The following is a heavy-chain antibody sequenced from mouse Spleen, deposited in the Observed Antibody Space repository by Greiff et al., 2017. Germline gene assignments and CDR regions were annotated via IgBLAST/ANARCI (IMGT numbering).Heavy chain of an antibody. D-gene: IGHD2-4*01. V-gene: IGHV1-15*01. CDR3: TRENDYDGAMDY. J-gene: IGHJ4*01. Sequence: VQLQQSGAELVRPGASVTLSCKASGYTFTDYEMHWVKQTPVHGLEWIGAIDPETGGTAYNQKFKGKAILTADKSSSTAYMELRSLTSEDSAVYCCTRENDYDGAMDYWGQGTSVTVSS. CDR1: GYTFTDYE. CDR2: IDPETGGT.